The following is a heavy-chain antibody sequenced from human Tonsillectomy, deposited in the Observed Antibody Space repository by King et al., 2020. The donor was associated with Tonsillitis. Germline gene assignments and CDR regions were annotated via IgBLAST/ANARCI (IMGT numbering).Heavy chain of an antibody. CDR3: ARGFSSSYLPLNYYFDN. V-gene: IGHV3-30*04. Sequence: QLVQSGGGLVQPGRSLILSCAASGFTFSTFVMHWVRQTLGKGLECVAVISHDITTQYYTDIGKGRFYISRDNSKNTLYLQMDTLRIQDAAVYFCARGFSSSYLPLNYYFDNWGQGTRVTVSS. J-gene: IGHJ4*02. CDR2: ISHDITTQ. D-gene: IGHD1-26*01. CDR1: GFTFSTFV.